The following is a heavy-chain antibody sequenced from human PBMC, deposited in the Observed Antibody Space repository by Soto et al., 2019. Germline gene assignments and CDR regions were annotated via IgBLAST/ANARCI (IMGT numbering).Heavy chain of an antibody. CDR3: AKDKGIVGATPHY. J-gene: IGHJ4*02. CDR2: ISYDGSNK. D-gene: IGHD1-26*01. V-gene: IGHV3-30*18. CDR1: GFTFSSYG. Sequence: QVQLVESGGGVVQPGRSLRLSCAASGFTFSSYGMHWVRQAPGKGLEWVAVISYDGSNKYYADSVKGRFTISRDNSKNTLYLQMNSLRAEDTDVYFCAKDKGIVGATPHYWGQGTLVTVSS.